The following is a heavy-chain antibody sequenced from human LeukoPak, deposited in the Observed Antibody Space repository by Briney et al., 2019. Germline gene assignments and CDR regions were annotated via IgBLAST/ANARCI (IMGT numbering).Heavy chain of an antibody. CDR2: IYYSGDT. V-gene: IGHV4-59*01. CDR1: GGSISSNY. D-gene: IGHD4-23*01. J-gene: IGHJ3*01. Sequence: PSETLSLTCTVSGGSISSNYWSWFRQPPGKGLEWIGYIYYSGDTHNNPSLRNRVTISVDSSKTQFSLSLTSGNAADTAVYYCARDTRWNAFNVWGQGTMVTVSS. CDR3: ARDTRWNAFNV.